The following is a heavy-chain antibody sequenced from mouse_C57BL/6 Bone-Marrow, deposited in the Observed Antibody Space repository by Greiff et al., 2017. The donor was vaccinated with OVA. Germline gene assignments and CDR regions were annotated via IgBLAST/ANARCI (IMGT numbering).Heavy chain of an antibody. CDR3: ARPLYGSILYYAMDY. D-gene: IGHD1-1*01. CDR2: IYPRSGNT. V-gene: IGHV1-81*01. J-gene: IGHJ4*01. Sequence: QVQRKESGAELARPGASVKLSCKASGYTFTSYGISWVKQRTGQGLEWIGEIYPRSGNTYYNEKFKGKATLTADKSSSTAYMELRSLTSEDSAVYCCARPLYGSILYYAMDYWGQGTSVTVSS. CDR1: GYTFTSYG.